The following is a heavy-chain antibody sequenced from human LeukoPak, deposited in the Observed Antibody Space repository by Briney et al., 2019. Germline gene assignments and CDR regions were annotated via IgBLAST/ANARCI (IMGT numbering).Heavy chain of an antibody. Sequence: GGSLRLSCAASGFTFSSYSTNWVRQAPGKGLEWVSYVSSSSSTIYYADSVKGRFTISRDNAKNSLYLQMNSLRAEDTAVYYCARDTAAGVDYWGQGTLVTVSS. CDR2: VSSSSSTI. V-gene: IGHV3-48*01. J-gene: IGHJ4*02. D-gene: IGHD6-13*01. CDR3: ARDTAAGVDY. CDR1: GFTFSSYS.